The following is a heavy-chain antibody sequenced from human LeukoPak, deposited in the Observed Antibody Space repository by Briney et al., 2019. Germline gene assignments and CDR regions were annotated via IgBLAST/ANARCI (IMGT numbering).Heavy chain of an antibody. CDR3: ARGQGSGWYRLNWFDP. CDR1: GGSFSGYY. J-gene: IGHJ5*02. D-gene: IGHD6-19*01. Sequence: PSETLSLTCAVYGGSFSGYYWSWLRQPPGKGLEWSGEINHSGSTNYNPSLKSRVTISVDTSKNQFSLKLSSVTAADTAVYYCARGQGSGWYRLNWFDPWGQGTLVTVSS. CDR2: INHSGST. V-gene: IGHV4-34*01.